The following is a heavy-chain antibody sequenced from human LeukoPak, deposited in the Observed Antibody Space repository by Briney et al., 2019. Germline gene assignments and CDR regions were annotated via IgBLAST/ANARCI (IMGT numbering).Heavy chain of an antibody. Sequence: PGGSLRLSCAASGFTLSPNAMNWVRQAPGKGLEWVSGIGGDGRSHYIDSVKGRFTISRDNSKNTLYLQMNSLRAEDTAMYYCAKDLHNWRGIDHWGKGPLVTVPS. D-gene: IGHD5-12*01. CDR2: IGGDGRS. CDR3: AKDLHNWRGIDH. J-gene: IGHJ4*02. CDR1: GFTLSPNA. V-gene: IGHV3-23*01.